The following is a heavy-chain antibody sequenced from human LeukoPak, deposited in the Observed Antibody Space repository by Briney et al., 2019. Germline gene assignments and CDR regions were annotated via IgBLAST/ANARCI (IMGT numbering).Heavy chain of an antibody. CDR2: IDPSGGST. CDR1: GHTFTNYY. V-gene: IGHV1-46*01. Sequence: ASVKVSCKASGHTFTNYYMHWVRQAPGQGLGWMGVIDPSGGSTSYALRFLGRVTMTRDTSTSTVYMELSSLRSEDTAVYYCARGQPKTMAPYNWFDPWGQGTLVTVSS. J-gene: IGHJ5*02. CDR3: ARGQPKTMAPYNWFDP. D-gene: IGHD1/OR15-1a*01.